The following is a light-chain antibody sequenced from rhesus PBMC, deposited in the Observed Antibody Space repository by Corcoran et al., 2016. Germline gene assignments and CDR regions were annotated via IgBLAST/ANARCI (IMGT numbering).Light chain of an antibody. CDR2: EVS. CDR1: QSLLDSDGYTC. V-gene: IGKV2-90*01. Sequence: DIVMTQTPLSLPVTPGEPASISCRSSQSLLDSDGYTCLDWYLQKPGQSPQLLVYEVSHRVSGVPDRFSGGGSGTYFTLKISRVEAEDVGVYYYMQSIEFPFTFGPGTKLDIK. J-gene: IGKJ3*01. CDR3: MQSIEFPFT.